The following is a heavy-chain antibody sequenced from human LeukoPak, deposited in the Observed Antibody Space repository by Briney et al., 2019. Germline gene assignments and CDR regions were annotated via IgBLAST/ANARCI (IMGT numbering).Heavy chain of an antibody. V-gene: IGHV1-2*02. D-gene: IGHD2-2*01. CDR2: INPNSGGT. CDR1: GYTFTGYY. J-gene: IGHJ5*02. CDR3: ARVPIVVVPAAIRPSYNWFDP. Sequence: ASVKVSCKASGYTFTGYYMHWVRQAPGQGREWMGWINPNSGGTNYAQKFQGRVTMTRDTSISTAYMELSRLRSDDTAVYYCARVPIVVVPAAIRPSYNWFDPWGQGTLVTVSS.